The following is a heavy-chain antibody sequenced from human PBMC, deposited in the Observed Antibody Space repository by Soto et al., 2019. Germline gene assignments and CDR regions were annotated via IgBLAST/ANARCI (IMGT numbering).Heavy chain of an antibody. CDR3: ARPVEYSSSYYFDY. CDR1: GGSISSSSYY. D-gene: IGHD6-6*01. Sequence: SETLSLTCTVSGGSISSSSYYWGWILQPPGKGLEWIGSIYYSGSTYYNPSLKSRVTISVDTSKNQFSLKLSSVTAADTAVYYCARPVEYSSSYYFDYWGQGTLVTVSS. V-gene: IGHV4-39*01. J-gene: IGHJ4*02. CDR2: IYYSGST.